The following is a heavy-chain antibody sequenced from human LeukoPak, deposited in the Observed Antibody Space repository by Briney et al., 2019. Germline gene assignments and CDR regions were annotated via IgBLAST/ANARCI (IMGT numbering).Heavy chain of an antibody. D-gene: IGHD3-16*01. CDR2: IRYDGSNK. CDR3: AREPPFGRSPGMDV. J-gene: IGHJ6*02. V-gene: IGHV3-33*01. Sequence: PGRSLRLSCAASGFTFSSYGMHWVRQAPGKGLEWVAVIRYDGSNKYYADSVKGRFTISRDNSKNTLYVQMNSLRAEDTAVYYCAREPPFGRSPGMDVWGQGTTVTVSS. CDR1: GFTFSSYG.